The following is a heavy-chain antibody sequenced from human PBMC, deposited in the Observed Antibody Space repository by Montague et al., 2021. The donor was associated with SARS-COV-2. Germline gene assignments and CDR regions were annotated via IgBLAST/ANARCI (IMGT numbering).Heavy chain of an antibody. CDR3: ARFPTSYYYDSKAAPATPDAFDI. CDR1: GGSFSSYY. D-gene: IGHD3-22*01. V-gene: IGHV4-39*01. CDR2: IYYSGST. Sequence: SETLSLTCAISGGSFSSYYWGWIRQPPGKGLEWIGSIYYSGSTYYNPSLKSRVTISVDTSKNQFSLKLSSVTAADTAVYYCARFPTSYYYDSKAAPATPDAFDIWGQGTMVTVSS. J-gene: IGHJ3*02.